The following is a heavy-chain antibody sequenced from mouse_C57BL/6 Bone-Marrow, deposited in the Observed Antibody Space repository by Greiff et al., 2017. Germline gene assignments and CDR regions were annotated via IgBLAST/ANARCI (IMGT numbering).Heavy chain of an antibody. CDR3: ARELGDY. Sequence: VQLQQSGADLVRPGSSLKLSCTASGYTFSSYWMHWVQQRPVKGLEWIGNIGTADSETHYNQKVKDKATMSVDKAYSTPYMQLSSLTSEDSAVYYCARELGDYWGQGTTLTVSS. V-gene: IGHV1-52*01. J-gene: IGHJ2*01. CDR2: IGTADSET. CDR1: GYTFSSYW. D-gene: IGHD4-1*01.